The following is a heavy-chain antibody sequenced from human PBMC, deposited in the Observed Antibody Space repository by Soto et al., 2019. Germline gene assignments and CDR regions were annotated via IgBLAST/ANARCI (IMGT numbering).Heavy chain of an antibody. D-gene: IGHD3-22*01. J-gene: IGHJ6*02. Sequence: QVQLVQSGAEVKKPGSSVKVSCKASGCTFSKYAFSWVRQAPGQGLEWMGGIIPLFDAADYAQRFQGRVRITADESTTTAYMELSSLRSDDTAIYYCARAWPRGTMIVSDSANYGMDVWGQGTTVTVSS. CDR2: IIPLFDAA. CDR3: ARAWPRGTMIVSDSANYGMDV. CDR1: GCTFSKYA. V-gene: IGHV1-69*01.